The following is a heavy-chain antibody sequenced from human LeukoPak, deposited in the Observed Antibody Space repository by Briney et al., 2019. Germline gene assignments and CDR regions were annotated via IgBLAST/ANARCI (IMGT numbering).Heavy chain of an antibody. CDR3: AKEGGIRTTAFDY. D-gene: IGHD4-11*01. V-gene: IGHV3-9*01. CDR1: GFTFDDYA. Sequence: PGGSLRLSCAASGFTFDDYAMHWVRQAPGKGLEWVSGISWNSGSIGYADSVKGRFTISRDNAKNSLYLQMNSLRAEDTALYYCAKEGGIRTTAFDYWGQGTLVTVSS. J-gene: IGHJ4*02. CDR2: ISWNSGSI.